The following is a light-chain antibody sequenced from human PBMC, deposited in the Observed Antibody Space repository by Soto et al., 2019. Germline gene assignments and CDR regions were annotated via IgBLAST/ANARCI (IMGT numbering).Light chain of an antibody. CDR2: DVS. Sequence: QSALTQPASVSGSTGQSIPISCTGTTSDVGGYNYVSWYQQHPGKDPKLMIYDVSNRPSGVSNRFSGSKSGNTASLTISGLQAEDEADYYCSSYTSSNPGVVFGGGTKLTVL. CDR1: TSDVGGYNY. J-gene: IGLJ2*01. V-gene: IGLV2-14*01. CDR3: SSYTSSNPGVV.